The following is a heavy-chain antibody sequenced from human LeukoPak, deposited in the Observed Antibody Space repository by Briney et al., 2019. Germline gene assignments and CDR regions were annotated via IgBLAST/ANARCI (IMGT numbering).Heavy chain of an antibody. D-gene: IGHD6-19*01. CDR2: INRDGRST. J-gene: IGHJ4*02. CDR1: GFTSSSYW. CDR3: AGGYSSGWAHDY. V-gene: IGHV3-74*01. Sequence: PGGSLRLSCAASGFTSSSYWMHWVRQAPGKGLVWVSRINRDGRSTSYADSVKGRFTISRDNAKNTLYLQMNSLRAEDTAVYYCAGGYSSGWAHDYWGQGTLVTVSS.